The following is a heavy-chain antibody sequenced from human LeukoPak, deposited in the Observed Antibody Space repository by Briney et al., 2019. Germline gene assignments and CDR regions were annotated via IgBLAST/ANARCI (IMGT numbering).Heavy chain of an antibody. CDR2: MNPTSGNT. Sequence: ASVRVSCKASGHTFSNNDINWVRQAPGQGLEWMGWMNPTSGNTGYAQNFRDRITIAKNMSINTTYMELRSLASEDTAMYYCVSSGDYVDYWGRGTLVTVSS. V-gene: IGHV1-8*03. CDR1: GHTFSNND. D-gene: IGHD6-6*01. CDR3: VSSGDYVDY. J-gene: IGHJ4*02.